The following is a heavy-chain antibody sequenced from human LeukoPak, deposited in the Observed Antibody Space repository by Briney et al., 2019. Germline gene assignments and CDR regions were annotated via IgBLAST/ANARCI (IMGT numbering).Heavy chain of an antibody. Sequence: PSETLSLTCAVYGGSFSGYYWSWIRQPPGKGLEWIGEINHSGSTNYNPSLKSRVTISVDTSKNQFSLKLSSVTAADTAVYYCAREGGPGGELWSRDYYGMDVWGQGATVTVSS. CDR3: AREGGPGGELWSRDYYGMDV. J-gene: IGHJ6*02. CDR1: GGSFSGYY. CDR2: INHSGST. D-gene: IGHD5-18*01. V-gene: IGHV4-34*01.